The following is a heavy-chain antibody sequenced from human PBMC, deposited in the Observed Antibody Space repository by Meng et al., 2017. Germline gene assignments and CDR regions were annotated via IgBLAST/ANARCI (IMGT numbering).Heavy chain of an antibody. J-gene: IGHJ4*02. D-gene: IGHD6-19*01. CDR3: ARARNAVAGTSNFDY. Sequence: SETLSLTCTVSGGSISSYYWSWIRQPPGKGLEWIGYIYSSGSTNYNPSLKSRVTISVDTSKNQFSLKLSSVTAADTAVYYCARARNAVAGTSNFDYWGQGTLVTVSS. V-gene: IGHV4-59*01. CDR1: GGSISSYY. CDR2: IYSSGST.